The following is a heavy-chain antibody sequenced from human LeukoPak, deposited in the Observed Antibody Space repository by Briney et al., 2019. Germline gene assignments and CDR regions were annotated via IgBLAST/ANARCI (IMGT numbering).Heavy chain of an antibody. J-gene: IGHJ4*02. Sequence: PETLSLTCAVYGGSFSGYYWSWIRQPPGKGLEWIGEINHSGSTNYNPSLNSRVTISVDTSKNQFSLKLSSVTAADTAVYYCARKLRYSRNFDYWGQGTLVTVSS. D-gene: IGHD3-9*01. CDR1: GGSFSGYY. CDR2: INHSGST. CDR3: ARKLRYSRNFDY. V-gene: IGHV4-34*01.